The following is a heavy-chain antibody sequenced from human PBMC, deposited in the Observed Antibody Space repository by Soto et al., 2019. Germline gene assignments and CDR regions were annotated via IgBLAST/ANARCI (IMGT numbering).Heavy chain of an antibody. Sequence: EVQLVESGGGLVKPGGSLRLSCAASGFTFSNAWMNWVRQAPGKGLEWVGRIKSKTDGGTTDYAAPVEGRFTISRDDSKNTLYLQMNSLKTEDTAVYYCTTDPRYSSGWYGAFDIWGQGTMVTVSS. CDR3: TTDPRYSSGWYGAFDI. CDR2: IKSKTDGGTT. D-gene: IGHD6-19*01. V-gene: IGHV3-15*07. CDR1: GFTFSNAW. J-gene: IGHJ3*02.